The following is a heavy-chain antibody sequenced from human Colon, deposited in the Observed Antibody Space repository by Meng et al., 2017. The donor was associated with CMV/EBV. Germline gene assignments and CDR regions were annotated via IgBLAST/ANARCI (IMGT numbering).Heavy chain of an antibody. V-gene: IGHV2-5*01. Sequence: CTFSGFSLSTTAVGVAWIRQPPGKPLEWLALIYWNDDNHYSPSLKSRLTIAKDTSKNQVVLTMTNMDPVDTGTYYCAHTAGWLPPYWGQGALVTVSS. CDR2: IYWNDDN. D-gene: IGHD5-24*01. CDR1: GFSLSTTAVG. CDR3: AHTAGWLPPY. J-gene: IGHJ4*02.